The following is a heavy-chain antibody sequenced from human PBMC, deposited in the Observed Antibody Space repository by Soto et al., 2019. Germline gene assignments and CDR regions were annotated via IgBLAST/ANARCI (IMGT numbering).Heavy chain of an antibody. CDR1: GGSISSGDYY. Sequence: LYLTCTVSGGSISSGDYYWSWIRQPPGKGLEWIGYIYYSGSTYYNPSLKSRVTISVDTSKNQFSLKLSSVTAADTAVYYCARGKTSIDYYFDYWGQGTLVTVSS. CDR2: IYYSGST. V-gene: IGHV4-30-4*01. J-gene: IGHJ4*02. CDR3: ARGKTSIDYYFDY. D-gene: IGHD2-21*02.